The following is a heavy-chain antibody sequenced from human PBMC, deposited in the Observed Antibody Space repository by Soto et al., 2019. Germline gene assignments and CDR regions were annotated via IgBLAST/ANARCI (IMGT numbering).Heavy chain of an antibody. Sequence: QVQLVQAGAEVKKPGASVKVSCTASGYTFTHYAIHWVRHAPGQRLEWMGFINAGSGNTKYSQTFQGRLTFTKDTSVSTAYMAMSCLGSEGTAISYCEGCLAAEGAWGQGTLVTVSS. CDR3: EGCLAAEGA. CDR2: INAGSGNT. D-gene: IGHD6-25*01. J-gene: IGHJ5*02. V-gene: IGHV1-3*01. CDR1: GYTFTHYA.